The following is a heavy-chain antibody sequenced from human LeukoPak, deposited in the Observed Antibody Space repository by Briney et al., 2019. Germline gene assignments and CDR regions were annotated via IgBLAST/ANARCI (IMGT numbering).Heavy chain of an antibody. Sequence: GALRLSCAASGFTFSSYAMSWVRQAPGKELEWVSSISGSGGITYYADSVKGRFSVSRDSSENTLYLQMNSLRAEDTAIYYCAKPEWPNTAINYYFDLWGQGTLVTVSS. CDR1: GFTFSSYA. V-gene: IGHV3-23*01. D-gene: IGHD2-21*02. CDR3: AKPEWPNTAINYYFDL. J-gene: IGHJ4*02. CDR2: ISGSGGIT.